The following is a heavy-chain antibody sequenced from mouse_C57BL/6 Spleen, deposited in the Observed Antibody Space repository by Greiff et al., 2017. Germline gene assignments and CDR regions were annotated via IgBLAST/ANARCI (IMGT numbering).Heavy chain of an antibody. J-gene: IGHJ4*01. Sequence: QVQLQQSGAELVRPGASVTLSCKASGYTFTDYEMHWVKQTPVHGLEWIGAIDPETGGTAYNQKFKGKAILTADKSSSTAYMEIRSLTSEDSAVYYCTRGVDYYGSSDAMDYWGQGTSVTVSS. D-gene: IGHD1-1*01. CDR3: TRGVDYYGSSDAMDY. CDR2: IDPETGGT. CDR1: GYTFTDYE. V-gene: IGHV1-15*01.